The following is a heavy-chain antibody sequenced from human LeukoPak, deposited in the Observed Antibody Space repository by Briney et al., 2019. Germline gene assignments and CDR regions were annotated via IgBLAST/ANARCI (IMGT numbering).Heavy chain of an antibody. CDR2: INWNGGST. Sequence: RPGGSLRLSCAASGFTVSSNYMSWVRQAPGKGLEWVSGINWNGGSTGYADSVKGRFTISRDNAKNSLYLQMNSLRAEDTALYHCARVKVGPGAFDIWGQGTMVTVSS. CDR3: ARVKVGPGAFDI. V-gene: IGHV3-20*01. D-gene: IGHD1-26*01. CDR1: GFTVSSNY. J-gene: IGHJ3*02.